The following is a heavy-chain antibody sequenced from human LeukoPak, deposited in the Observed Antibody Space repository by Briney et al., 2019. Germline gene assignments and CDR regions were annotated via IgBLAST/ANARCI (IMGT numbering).Heavy chain of an antibody. D-gene: IGHD3-16*01. Sequence: GRSLRLSCAASGFTFDDYAMHWVRQAPGKGLEWVSGISWNSGSIGYADSVKGRFTISRDNAKNSLYLQMNGLRAEDTALYYCAKDTFGGVGYFDYWGQGTLVTVSS. CDR1: GFTFDDYA. V-gene: IGHV3-9*01. CDR3: AKDTFGGVGYFDY. J-gene: IGHJ4*02. CDR2: ISWNSGSI.